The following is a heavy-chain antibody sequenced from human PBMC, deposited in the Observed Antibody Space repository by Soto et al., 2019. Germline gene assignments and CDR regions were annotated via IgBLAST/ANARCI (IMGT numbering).Heavy chain of an antibody. D-gene: IGHD3-3*01. J-gene: IGHJ3*02. CDR2: IYHSGST. Sequence: SETLSLTCAVSGGSISSGGYSWSWIRQPPGKGLEWIGYIYHSGSTYYNPSLKSRVTISVDRSKNQFSLKLSSVTAADTAVYYCARKTIFLHAFDIWGQGTMVTVSS. CDR3: ARKTIFLHAFDI. V-gene: IGHV4-30-2*01. CDR1: GGSISSGGYS.